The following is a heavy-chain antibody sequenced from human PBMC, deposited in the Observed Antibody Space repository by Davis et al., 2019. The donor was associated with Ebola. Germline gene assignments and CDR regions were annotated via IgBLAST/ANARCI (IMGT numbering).Heavy chain of an antibody. CDR1: GDSVSSKSAA. D-gene: IGHD3-16*01. CDR3: ARASWGLSKAFDN. CDR2: TYSSSKWYT. J-gene: IGHJ4*02. Sequence: HSQTLSLTCAISGDSVSSKSAAWNWIRQSPSRGLEWLGRTYSSSKWYTDYATSVNSRITINPDTSKNQFSLHLNSVTPEDTAVYYCARASWGLSKAFDNWGQGTLVTVSS. V-gene: IGHV6-1*01.